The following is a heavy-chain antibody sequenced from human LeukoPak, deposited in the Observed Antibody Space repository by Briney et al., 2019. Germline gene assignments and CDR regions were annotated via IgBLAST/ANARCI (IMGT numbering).Heavy chain of an antibody. D-gene: IGHD6-13*01. Sequence: SVKVSCKASGGTFSSYAISWVRQAPGQGLEWMGGIIPIFGTANYAQKFQGRVTITADESTSTAYMELSSLRSEDTAVYYCATSYSSSWYAGDYWGQGTLVTVSS. V-gene: IGHV1-69*13. J-gene: IGHJ4*02. CDR1: GGTFSSYA. CDR3: ATSYSSSWYAGDY. CDR2: IIPIFGTA.